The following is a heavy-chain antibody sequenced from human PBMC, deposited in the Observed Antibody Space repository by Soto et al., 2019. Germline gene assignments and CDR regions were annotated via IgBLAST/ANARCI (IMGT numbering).Heavy chain of an antibody. CDR1: GYTFTGYY. Sequence: QVQLVQSGAEVKKPGASVKVSCKASGYTFTGYYMHWVRQAPGQGPEWMGWINPNSGGTTYAQKFQGRVTVTRDTSISTAYMELSSLRSDDTAEYYCARGGSSSLDYWGQGTLVTVSS. V-gene: IGHV1-2*02. D-gene: IGHD6-6*01. J-gene: IGHJ4*02. CDR2: INPNSGGT. CDR3: ARGGSSSLDY.